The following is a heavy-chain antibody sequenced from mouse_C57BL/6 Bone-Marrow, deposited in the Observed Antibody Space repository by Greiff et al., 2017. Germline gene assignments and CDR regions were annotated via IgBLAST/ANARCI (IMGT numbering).Heavy chain of an antibody. J-gene: IGHJ2*01. CDR3: ARGHRDGNSIFDY. D-gene: IGHD2-1*01. Sequence: EVQLVESGGGLVQSGRSLRLSCATSGFTFSDFYMEWVRQAPGKGLEWIAASRNKANDYTTDYSASVKGRFIVSRDTSQSILYLQMNDLRAEGTAIYYCARGHRDGNSIFDYWGTGTTLTVSS. V-gene: IGHV7-1*01. CDR1: GFTFSDFY. CDR2: SRNKANDYTT.